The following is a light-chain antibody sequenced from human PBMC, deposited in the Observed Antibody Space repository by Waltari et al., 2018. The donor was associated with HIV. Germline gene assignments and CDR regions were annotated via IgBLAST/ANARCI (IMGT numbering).Light chain of an antibody. J-gene: IGLJ3*02. CDR1: SSDVGGYNY. Sequence: QSALTQPRSMSGSPGQSVTISCTGTSSDVGGYNYVSWYQQHPGKAPKLMIFDVNKRPSGVPDRFSGSKSGNTASLTISGLQAEDEADYYCSSYTSSSTLVFGGGTKLTVL. CDR2: DVN. CDR3: SSYTSSSTLV. V-gene: IGLV2-11*01.